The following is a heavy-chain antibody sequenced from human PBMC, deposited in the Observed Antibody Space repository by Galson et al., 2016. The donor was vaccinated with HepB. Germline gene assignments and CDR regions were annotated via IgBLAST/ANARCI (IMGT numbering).Heavy chain of an antibody. CDR1: GFTFSSYA. Sequence: SLRLSCAASGFTFSSYAMSWVRQAPGKGLEWVSSSGSGGPTYYADSVKGRFTISRDNSKNTLFLQMHSLRADDTAVYYCAKSVLEYDILTGYYRRGADYWGQGTQVTVSS. CDR2: SGSGGPT. CDR3: AKSVLEYDILTGYYRRGADY. V-gene: IGHV3-23*01. J-gene: IGHJ4*02. D-gene: IGHD3-9*01.